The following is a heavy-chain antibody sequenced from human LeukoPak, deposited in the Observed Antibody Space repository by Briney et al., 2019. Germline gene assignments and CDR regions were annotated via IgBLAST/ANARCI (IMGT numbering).Heavy chain of an antibody. J-gene: IGHJ4*02. Sequence: SETLSLTCTVSGGSISSYYWSWIRQPPGKGLEGIGYIYYSGSTNYNPSLKSRVTISVDTSKNQFSLKLSSVTAADTAVYYCARGPRDILPGSFSYWGQGTLVTVSS. CDR2: IYYSGST. V-gene: IGHV4-59*01. CDR1: GGSISSYY. D-gene: IGHD3-9*01. CDR3: ARGPRDILPGSFSY.